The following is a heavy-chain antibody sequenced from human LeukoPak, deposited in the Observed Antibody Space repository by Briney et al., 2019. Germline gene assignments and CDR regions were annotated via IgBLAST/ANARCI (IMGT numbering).Heavy chain of an antibody. D-gene: IGHD3-16*01. J-gene: IGHJ5*02. Sequence: ASVKVSCKASGYTFTSYGISWVRQAPGQGLEWMGWISAYNGNTNYAQKFQGRVTITADESTSTAYMELSSLRSEDTAVYYCARVHLGPAASLNWFDPWGQGTLVTVSS. CDR2: ISAYNGNT. V-gene: IGHV1-18*01. CDR1: GYTFTSYG. CDR3: ARVHLGPAASLNWFDP.